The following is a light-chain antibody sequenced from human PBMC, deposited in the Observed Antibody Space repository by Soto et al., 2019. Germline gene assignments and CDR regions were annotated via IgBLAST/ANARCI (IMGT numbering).Light chain of an antibody. CDR1: QSISTY. V-gene: IGKV1-39*01. J-gene: IGKJ1*01. Sequence: DIQMTQSPSSLSASVGDRATITCRASQSISTYLNWYQQKPGKAPKLLIYAASSLQTGVPSRFSGSGSGTDFTLTITSLQPEDFATYACQQSYSTLRWTFGQGTKVEIK. CDR2: AAS. CDR3: QQSYSTLRWT.